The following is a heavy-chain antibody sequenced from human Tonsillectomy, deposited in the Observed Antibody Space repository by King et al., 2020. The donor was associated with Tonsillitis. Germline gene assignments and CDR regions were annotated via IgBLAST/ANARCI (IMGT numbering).Heavy chain of an antibody. CDR1: GFTFSNYA. CDR3: AKDRLGWELPNYFFDL. D-gene: IGHD1-26*01. CDR2: ISGGGGTT. J-gene: IGHJ4*02. Sequence: VQLVESGGGLVQPGGSLRLSCAASGFTFSNYAMSWVRQTPGKGLEWVSAISGGGGTTYYTDSVKGRFTISRDNYKNTLYLQMNSLRAEDTAVYYCAKDRLGWELPNYFFDLWGQGTLVTVSS. V-gene: IGHV3-23*04.